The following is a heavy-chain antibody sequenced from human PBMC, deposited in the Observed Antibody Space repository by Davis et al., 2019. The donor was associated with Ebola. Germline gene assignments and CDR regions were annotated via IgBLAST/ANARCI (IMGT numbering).Heavy chain of an antibody. CDR1: GASFTAYY. Sequence: SETLSLTCAVYGASFTAYYWSWIRQPTGKGLGWAGQINLIGSTNYNPSLNSRVTLSLDTSKNQFSLKLSSVTAADTSVYYCARGGYSYGFDYWGQGTLVTVSS. CDR3: ARGGYSYGFDY. D-gene: IGHD5-18*01. J-gene: IGHJ4*02. V-gene: IGHV4-34*01. CDR2: INLIGST.